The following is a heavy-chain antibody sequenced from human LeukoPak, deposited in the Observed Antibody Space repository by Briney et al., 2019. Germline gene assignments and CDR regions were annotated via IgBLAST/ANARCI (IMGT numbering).Heavy chain of an antibody. V-gene: IGHV1-2*02. CDR2: INPNSGGT. J-gene: IGHJ4*02. D-gene: IGHD3-22*01. Sequence: ASVKVSCKASGYTFTGYYMHWVRQAPGQGLEWMGWINPNSGGTNYAQKFQGRVTMTRDTSISTAYMELSRLRSDDTAVYYCATLFRHYYDSSAQGYWGQGTLVTVSS. CDR3: ATLFRHYYDSSAQGY. CDR1: GYTFTGYY.